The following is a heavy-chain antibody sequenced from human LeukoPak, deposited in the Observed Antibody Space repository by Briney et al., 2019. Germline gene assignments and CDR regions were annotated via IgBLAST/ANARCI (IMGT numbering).Heavy chain of an antibody. CDR1: GYTLNELS. CDR3: ATATRYNSSSWNDAFDI. D-gene: IGHD6-13*01. J-gene: IGHJ3*02. V-gene: IGHV1-24*01. Sequence: ASVEVSCKVSGYTLNELSMHWVRQAPGKGLECMGGFDPEDGETIYAQKFQGRVTMTEDTSTDTAYMELSSLRSEDTAVYYCATATRYNSSSWNDAFDIWGQGTMVTVSS. CDR2: FDPEDGET.